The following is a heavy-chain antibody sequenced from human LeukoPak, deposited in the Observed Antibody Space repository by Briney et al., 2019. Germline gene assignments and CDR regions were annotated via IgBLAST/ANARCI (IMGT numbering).Heavy chain of an antibody. V-gene: IGHV3-21*01. J-gene: IGHJ6*03. CDR2: ISSSSSYI. CDR1: GFTFSSYS. Sequence: PGGSLRLSCAASGFTFSSYSMNWVRQAPGKGLEWVSSISSSSSYIYYADSVKGRFTISRDNSQNTVSLQVNNLRTEDTALYYCAKTSLSDASSHYYYMDVWGKGTTVTVSS. CDR3: AKTSLSDASSHYYYMDV. D-gene: IGHD3-3*01.